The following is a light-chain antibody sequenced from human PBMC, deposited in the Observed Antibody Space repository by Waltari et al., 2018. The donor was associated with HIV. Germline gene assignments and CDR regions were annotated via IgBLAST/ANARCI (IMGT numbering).Light chain of an antibody. V-gene: IGLV2-8*01. CDR1: SNDVGAYNY. J-gene: IGLJ1*01. CDR3: CSSAGTTYV. CDR2: EVN. Sequence: QSALTQPPSASGPPGQSVTISCTGTSNDVGAYNYVSWYQQRPGKAPRVIIFEVNKRPSGVPDRFSGSKSGNTASLTVSGLQVDDEGFYYCCSSAGTTYVFGTGTEVTVL.